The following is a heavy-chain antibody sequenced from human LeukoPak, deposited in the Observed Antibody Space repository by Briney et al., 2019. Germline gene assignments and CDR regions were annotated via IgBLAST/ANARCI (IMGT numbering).Heavy chain of an antibody. CDR3: ASLLRPGITYDAFDI. V-gene: IGHV1-69*13. CDR2: IIPIFGTA. Sequence: SAKVSCKASGGTFSSYAISWVRQAPGQGLEWMGGIIPIFGTANYAQKFQGRVTITADESTSTAYMELSSLRSEDTAVYYCASLLRPGITYDAFDIWGQGTMVTVSS. D-gene: IGHD3-3*01. J-gene: IGHJ3*02. CDR1: GGTFSSYA.